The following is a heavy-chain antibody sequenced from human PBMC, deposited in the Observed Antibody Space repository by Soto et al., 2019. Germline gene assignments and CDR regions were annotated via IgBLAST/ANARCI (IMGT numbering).Heavy chain of an antibody. Sequence: TLSLTCTVSCGSISSGGYYWSWIRQHPGKGLEWIGYIYYSGSTYYHPSLKSRVTISVDTSKNQFSLKLSSVTAADTAVYYCARAVPAAPLYYYYGMDVWGQGTTVTVSS. J-gene: IGHJ6*02. CDR3: ARAVPAAPLYYYYGMDV. CDR2: IYYSGST. D-gene: IGHD2-2*01. CDR1: CGSISSGGYY. V-gene: IGHV4-31*03.